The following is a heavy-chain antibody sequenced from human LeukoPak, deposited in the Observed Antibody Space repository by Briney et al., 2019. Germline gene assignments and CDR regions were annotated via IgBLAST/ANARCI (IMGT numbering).Heavy chain of an antibody. V-gene: IGHV1-2*02. CDR2: INPNSGGT. CDR1: GYTFTGYY. CDR3: ARDDVAVAGVDH. J-gene: IGHJ4*02. D-gene: IGHD6-19*01. Sequence: ASVKVSCKASGYTFTGYYMHWVRQAPGQGLEWMGWINPNSGGTNYAQKFQGRVTMTRDTSISTAYMELSRLRSDDTAVYYCARDDVAVAGVDHWGQGTLVTVSS.